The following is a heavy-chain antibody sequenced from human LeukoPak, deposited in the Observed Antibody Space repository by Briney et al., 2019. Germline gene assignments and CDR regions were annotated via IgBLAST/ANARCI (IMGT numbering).Heavy chain of an antibody. CDR2: MSGTGYHTYYADSDKT. CDR1: GFDFNNYA. Sequence: GGSLRLSCAASGFDFNNYAMSWLRQGPGKRLEWVSAMSGTGYHTYYADSDKTYYADSVKGRFTISRDNSKSTLYLHMNNLRLEDTAIYSCAKGAAIDHWGQGTLVTVSS. CDR3: AKGAAIDH. J-gene: IGHJ4*02. V-gene: IGHV3-23*01.